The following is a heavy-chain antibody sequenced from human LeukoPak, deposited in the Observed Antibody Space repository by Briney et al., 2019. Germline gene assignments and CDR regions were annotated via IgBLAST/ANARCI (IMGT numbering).Heavy chain of an antibody. CDR2: INPKSGGT. V-gene: IGHV1-2*02. Sequence: GASVKVSCMASGCNFPDNYIQWVGPAPGQGLEWMGWINPKSGGTNYAQKFRGRVTMTRDTSISTAYMELSGLRSDDTAVYYGGRESRLGYTWQAVDHWGQGTPVTVSS. D-gene: IGHD5-12*01. CDR1: GCNFPDNY. CDR3: GRESRLGYTWQAVDH. J-gene: IGHJ4*02.